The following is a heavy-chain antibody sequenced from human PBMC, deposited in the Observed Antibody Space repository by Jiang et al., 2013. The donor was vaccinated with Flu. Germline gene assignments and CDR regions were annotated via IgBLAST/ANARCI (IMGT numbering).Heavy chain of an antibody. Sequence: GPGLVKPSQTLSLTCTVSGGSISSGSYYWSWIRQPAGKGLEWIGRIYTSGSTNYNPSLKSRVTISVDTSKNQFSLKLSSVTAADTAVYYCARTPVNAFDIWGQGTMVTVSS. CDR1: GGSISSGSYY. CDR3: ARTPVNAFDI. J-gene: IGHJ3*02. V-gene: IGHV4-61*02. D-gene: IGHD4-17*01. CDR2: IYTSGST.